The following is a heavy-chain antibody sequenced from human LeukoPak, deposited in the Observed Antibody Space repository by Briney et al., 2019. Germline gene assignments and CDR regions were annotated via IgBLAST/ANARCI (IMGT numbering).Heavy chain of an antibody. D-gene: IGHD2-15*01. V-gene: IGHV4-4*07. CDR1: GGSISSYY. CDR2: IYTSGST. CDR3: ARVDLRAAYFDY. J-gene: IGHJ4*02. Sequence: SETLSLTCTVSGGSISSYYWSWIRQPAGKGLEWIGRIYTSGSTGYNPSLKSRVAMSVDTSKNQFSLKLSSVTAADTAVYYCARVDLRAAYFDYWGQGTLVTVSS.